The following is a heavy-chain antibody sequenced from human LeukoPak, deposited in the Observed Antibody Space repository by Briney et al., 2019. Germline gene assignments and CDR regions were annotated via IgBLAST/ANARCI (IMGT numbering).Heavy chain of an antibody. CDR2: IYHSGST. CDR1: GPSISSSNW. CDR3: ARREIGGFNYGLFDY. V-gene: IGHV4-4*02. J-gene: IGHJ4*02. Sequence: PSETLSLTCAVSGPSISSSNWWSWVRQPPGKGLEWIGDIYHSGSTNYNPSLKSRVTMSVDKSNSQFSLRLSSVTAADTAVYYCARREIGGFNYGLFDYWGQGTLVTVSS. D-gene: IGHD5-18*01.